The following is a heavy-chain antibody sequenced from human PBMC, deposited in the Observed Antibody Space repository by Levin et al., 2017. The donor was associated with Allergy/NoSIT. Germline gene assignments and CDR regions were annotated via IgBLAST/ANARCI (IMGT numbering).Heavy chain of an antibody. V-gene: IGHV3-48*01. CDR3: VRRFDQ. Sequence: GSLKISCVASGFTFSSHTMNWVRQAPGKGLEWVSYISDSSDTIYYRDSVKGRFTISRDNAKNSVYLQMNSLRTEDTAVYYCVRRFDQWGQGTLVTVSS. J-gene: IGHJ4*02. CDR2: ISDSSDTI. CDR1: GFTFSSHT.